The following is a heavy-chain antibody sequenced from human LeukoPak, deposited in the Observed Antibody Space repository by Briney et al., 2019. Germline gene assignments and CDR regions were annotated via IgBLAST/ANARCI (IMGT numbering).Heavy chain of an antibody. Sequence: GGSLRLSCAASGFTFSSYGMHWVRQAPGKGLEGGAVICYDGSNKYYADSVKGRFTISRDNSKNTLYLQMNSLRAEDTAVYYCARDSRGGLLELPSNWFDPWGQGTLVTVSS. V-gene: IGHV3-33*01. CDR1: GFTFSSYG. J-gene: IGHJ5*02. CDR2: ICYDGSNK. CDR3: ARDSRGGLLELPSNWFDP. D-gene: IGHD1-7*01.